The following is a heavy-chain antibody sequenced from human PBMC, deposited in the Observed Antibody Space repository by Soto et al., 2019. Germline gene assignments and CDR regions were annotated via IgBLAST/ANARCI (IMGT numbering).Heavy chain of an antibody. J-gene: IGHJ6*02. V-gene: IGHV3-74*01. D-gene: IGHD2-21*02. Sequence: PGGSLRLSCAASGFTFSNYWMHWVRQGPGKGLVWVSRVNSDESSTSYADSVKGRFTISRDNAKNTLYLQMSSLRFEDTALYYCAREETAWPLAYGLDVWGQGTTVTVSS. CDR2: VNSDESST. CDR1: GFTFSNYW. CDR3: AREETAWPLAYGLDV.